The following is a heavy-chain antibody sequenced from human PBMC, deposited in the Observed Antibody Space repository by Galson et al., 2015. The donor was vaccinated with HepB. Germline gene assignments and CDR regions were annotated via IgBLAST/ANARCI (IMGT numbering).Heavy chain of an antibody. Sequence: ETLSLTCAVNGGSFSGHYWTWIRQTPGKGLEWIGEINHTGGTVYNPSLKSRVAISGDTSRDLFSLKLTSVTAADTAVYYCGRGARRGAMVRGVIAFWGQGTLVSVSS. J-gene: IGHJ4*02. CDR3: GRGARRGAMVRGVIAF. V-gene: IGHV4-34*01. D-gene: IGHD3-10*01. CDR2: INHTGGT. CDR1: GGSFSGHY.